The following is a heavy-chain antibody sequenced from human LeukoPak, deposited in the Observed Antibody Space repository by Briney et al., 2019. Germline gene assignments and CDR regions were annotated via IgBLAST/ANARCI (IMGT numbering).Heavy chain of an antibody. CDR1: GFIFSSYS. CDR2: IDTSSDYI. D-gene: IGHD1-26*01. Sequence: GGSLRLPCAASGFIFSSYSMNWVRQAPGKGLEWVSSIDTSSDYIYYTDSLKGRFTISRDNAKNSLYLQMNSLRAEDTAVYYCARGTGLSGSYYALDYWGQGTLVTVSS. CDR3: ARGTGLSGSYYALDY. J-gene: IGHJ4*02. V-gene: IGHV3-21*01.